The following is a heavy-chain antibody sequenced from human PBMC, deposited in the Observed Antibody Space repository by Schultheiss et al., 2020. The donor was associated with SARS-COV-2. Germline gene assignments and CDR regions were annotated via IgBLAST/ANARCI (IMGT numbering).Heavy chain of an antibody. V-gene: IGHV1-8*01. J-gene: IGHJ6*02. CDR3: ARDQAPYYYYYGMDV. CDR1: GYTFTSYD. CDR2: MNPNSGNT. Sequence: ASVKVSCKASGYTFTSYDINWVRQATGQGLEWMGWMNPNSGNTGYAQKLQGRVTMTTDTSTSTAYMELRSLRSDDTAVYYCARDQAPYYYYYGMDVWGQGTTVTVSS.